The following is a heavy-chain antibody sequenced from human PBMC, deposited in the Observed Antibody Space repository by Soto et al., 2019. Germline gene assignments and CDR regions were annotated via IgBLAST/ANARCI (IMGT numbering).Heavy chain of an antibody. J-gene: IGHJ5*02. D-gene: IGHD3-10*01. Sequence: GGSLRLSCAASGFTFSSYGMHWVRQAPGKGLERVAVIWYDGSNKYYADSVKGRFTISRDNSKNTLYLQMNSLRAEDTAVHYCARDRVRSRNWFDPWGQGTLVTVSS. CDR2: IWYDGSNK. CDR3: ARDRVRSRNWFDP. V-gene: IGHV3-33*01. CDR1: GFTFSSYG.